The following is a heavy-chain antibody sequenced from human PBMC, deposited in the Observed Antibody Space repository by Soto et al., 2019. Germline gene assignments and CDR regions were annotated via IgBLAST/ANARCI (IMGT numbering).Heavy chain of an antibody. D-gene: IGHD2-2*01. CDR3: ASGASSSTVYYYYGMDV. CDR2: IYYSGST. Sequence: QVQLQESGPGLVKPSQTLSLTCTVSGGSISSGGYYWSWIRQHPGKGLEWIGYIYYSGSTYYNPSLNSRVTISVDTSKYLFSLKLSSVTAAVTAVYYCASGASSSTVYYYYGMDVWCQGATVTVSS. CDR1: GGSISSGGYY. V-gene: IGHV4-31*03. J-gene: IGHJ6*02.